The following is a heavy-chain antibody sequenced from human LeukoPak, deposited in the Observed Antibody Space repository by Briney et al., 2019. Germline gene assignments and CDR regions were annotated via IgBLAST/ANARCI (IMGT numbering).Heavy chain of an antibody. Sequence: QAGGSLRLSCAASGFTSSSYGMHWVRQAPDKGLEWVACIRYDGNSKDYADSVKGRFTISRDNSKNTLYLQMNSLRGEDTALYYCAKGGGYSYENYYYYMDVWGKGTTVTVSS. V-gene: IGHV3-30*02. CDR1: GFTSSSYG. CDR3: AKGGGYSYENYYYYMDV. CDR2: IRYDGNSK. J-gene: IGHJ6*03. D-gene: IGHD5-18*01.